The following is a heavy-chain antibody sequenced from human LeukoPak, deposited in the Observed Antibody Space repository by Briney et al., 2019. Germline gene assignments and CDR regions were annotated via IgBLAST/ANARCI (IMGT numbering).Heavy chain of an antibody. CDR1: GFTFSSYS. J-gene: IGHJ4*02. CDR2: ISSSSSYI. D-gene: IGHD3-22*01. V-gene: IGHV3-21*01. Sequence: GGSLRLSCAASGFTFSSYSMNWVRQAPGKGLEWVSSISSSSSYIYYADSVKGRFTISRDNAENSLYLQMNSLRAEDTAVYYCARGYYYDSSGYYFDYWGQGTLVTVSS. CDR3: ARGYYYDSSGYYFDY.